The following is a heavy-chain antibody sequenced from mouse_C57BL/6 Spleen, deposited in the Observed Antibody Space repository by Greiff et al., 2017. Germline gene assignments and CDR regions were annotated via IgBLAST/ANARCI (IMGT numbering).Heavy chain of an antibody. CDR1: GFTFTDYY. V-gene: IGHV7-3*01. CDR2: IRNKANGYTT. D-gene: IGHD2-1*01. CDR3: AKYEYGNYWYFDV. Sequence: EVQLQQSGGGLVQPGGSLSLSCAASGFTFTDYYMSWVRQPPGKALEWLGFIRNKANGYTTEYSASVKGRFTISSDNSQSILYLQMNALRAEDSTTYYCAKYEYGNYWYFDVWGTGTTVTVSS. J-gene: IGHJ1*03.